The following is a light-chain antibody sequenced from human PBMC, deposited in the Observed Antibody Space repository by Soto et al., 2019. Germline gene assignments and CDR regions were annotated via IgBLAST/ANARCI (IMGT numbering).Light chain of an antibody. CDR3: QQYNDNWT. CDR1: QSISSW. CDR2: KAS. J-gene: IGKJ1*01. Sequence: DIQMTKYPSTLSASVGDRVTITCRASQSISSWLAWYQQKPGQAPKLLIYKASTLQSGVPSRFSGSGSGTEFTLAISSLQPDDSATYYCQQYNDNWTFGQGTKV. V-gene: IGKV1-5*03.